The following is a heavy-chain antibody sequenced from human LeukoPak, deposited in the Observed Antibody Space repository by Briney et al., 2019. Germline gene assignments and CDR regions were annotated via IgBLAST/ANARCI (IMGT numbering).Heavy chain of an antibody. J-gene: IGHJ4*02. Sequence: SGGSLRLSCAASGFTFSSYSMNWVRQAPGKGLEWVSTISISGGNTYYANSVKGRFTISRDNSKSTLYLQMNSLGAEDTAVYYCAKDAVGGTYVRYFDSWGQGTLVTVSS. D-gene: IGHD1-26*01. V-gene: IGHV3-23*01. CDR1: GFTFSSYS. CDR3: AKDAVGGTYVRYFDS. CDR2: ISISGGNT.